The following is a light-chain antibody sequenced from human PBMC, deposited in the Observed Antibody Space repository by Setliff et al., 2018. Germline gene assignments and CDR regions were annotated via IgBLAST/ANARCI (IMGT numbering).Light chain of an antibody. V-gene: IGLV2-14*01. J-gene: IGLJ1*01. Sequence: QSALTQPASVSGSPGQSITISCTGTSSDVGGYNYVSWYQQHPGKAPKLMIYDVSKRPSGVSNRFSGSKSANTASLTISGLQAEDEADYYCSSYAGSSTLYVFGTGTKVTVL. CDR1: SSDVGGYNY. CDR3: SSYAGSSTLYV. CDR2: DVS.